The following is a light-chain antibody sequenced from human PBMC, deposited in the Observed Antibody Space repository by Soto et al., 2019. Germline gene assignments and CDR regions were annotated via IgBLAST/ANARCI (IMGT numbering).Light chain of an antibody. J-gene: IGLJ3*02. CDR2: DVS. CDR1: SSDVGGYNY. V-gene: IGLV2-14*01. CDR3: SSYTSSSPG. Sequence: QSALTQPASVSGSPGQSITISCTGTSSDVGGYNYVSWYQQHPGKAPKLMIYDVSNRPSGVSNRFSGSKSGNTASLTISGLQADDEADYYCSSYTSSSPGFGGGTKLTVL.